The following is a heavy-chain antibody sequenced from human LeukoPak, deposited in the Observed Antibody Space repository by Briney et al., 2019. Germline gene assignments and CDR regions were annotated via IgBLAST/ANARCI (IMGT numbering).Heavy chain of an antibody. V-gene: IGHV3-21*01. CDR1: GFTFSSYS. CDR2: ISGSSSYI. CDR3: ARDQFLADI. J-gene: IGHJ3*02. Sequence: GGSLRLSCAASGFTFSSYSMNWVRQAPGEGLEWVSSISGSSSYIYYADSVKGRFTISRDNAKKSLYLQMNSLRAEDTAVYYCARDQFLADIWGQGTMVTVSS. D-gene: IGHD3-3*01.